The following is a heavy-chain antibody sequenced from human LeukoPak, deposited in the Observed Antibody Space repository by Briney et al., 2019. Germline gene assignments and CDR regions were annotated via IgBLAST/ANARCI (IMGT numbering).Heavy chain of an antibody. Sequence: GASVKVSCKASGYTFTSYDVNWVRQATGQGLEWMGWMNPNSGNTGYAQKFQGRVTMTRNTSISTAYMELSSLRSEDTAVYYCIRWIQLEGGDYWGQGTLVTVSS. D-gene: IGHD5-18*01. CDR3: IRWIQLEGGDY. V-gene: IGHV1-8*01. J-gene: IGHJ4*02. CDR2: MNPNSGNT. CDR1: GYTFTSYD.